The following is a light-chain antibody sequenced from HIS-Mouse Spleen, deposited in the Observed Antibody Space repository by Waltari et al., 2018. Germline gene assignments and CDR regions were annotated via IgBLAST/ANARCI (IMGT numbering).Light chain of an antibody. Sequence: DIQMTQSPSSLSASVGDRVTINCRASQGISSYLNWYQQKPGKAPKLLIYAASSLQSGVPSRFSGSGSGTDFTLTISSLQPEDFATYYCQQSYSTPFTFGPRTKVDIK. CDR3: QQSYSTPFT. CDR1: QGISSY. V-gene: IGKV1-39*01. CDR2: AAS. J-gene: IGKJ3*01.